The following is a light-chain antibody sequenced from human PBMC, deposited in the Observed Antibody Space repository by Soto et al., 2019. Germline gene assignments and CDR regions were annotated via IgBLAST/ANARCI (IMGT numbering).Light chain of an antibody. J-gene: IGKJ1*01. CDR1: ESFASTY. CDR3: QQYGSSPLT. Sequence: EIVLKQSPGTLSLSPGERATLSCRANESFASTYLAWYQQKPGQAPRLLIHGASSRAAGIPDRFSGSGSGTDFTFSISRLEPEDSAVYYCQQYGSSPLTFGQGTKVEIK. V-gene: IGKV3-20*01. CDR2: GAS.